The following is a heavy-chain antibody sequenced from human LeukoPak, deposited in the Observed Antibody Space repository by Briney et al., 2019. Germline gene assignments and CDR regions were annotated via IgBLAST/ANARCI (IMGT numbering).Heavy chain of an antibody. CDR1: GGSISSGGYY. CDR2: IYYSGST. D-gene: IGHD5-24*01. CDR3: ARRRDAYNHLDY. V-gene: IGHV4-31*03. J-gene: IGHJ4*02. Sequence: SETLSLTCTVSGGSISSGGYYWSWIRQHPGKGLEWIGYIYYSGSTYYNPSLKSRVTISVDTSKNQFSLKLSSVTAADTAVYYCARRRDAYNHLDYWGQGTLVTVSS.